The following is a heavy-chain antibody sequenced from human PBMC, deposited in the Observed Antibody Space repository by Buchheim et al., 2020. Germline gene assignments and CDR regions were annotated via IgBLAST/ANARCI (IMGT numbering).Heavy chain of an antibody. Sequence: EVQLLESGGGLVQPGGSLRLSCAASGFTFSSYAMSWVRQAPGKGLEWVSAISGSGGSTYYADSVKGRFTISRENSKNTLYLQMNSLRAEDTALYYCAKDTYYDILTGYYHNWFDPWGQGTL. CDR1: GFTFSSYA. CDR3: AKDTYYDILTGYYHNWFDP. D-gene: IGHD3-9*01. CDR2: ISGSGGST. J-gene: IGHJ5*02. V-gene: IGHV3-23*01.